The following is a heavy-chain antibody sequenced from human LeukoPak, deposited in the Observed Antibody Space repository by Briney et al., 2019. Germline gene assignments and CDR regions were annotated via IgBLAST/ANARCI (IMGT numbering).Heavy chain of an antibody. CDR2: ISYDGSNV. CDR3: ATDHRGPVDGSGWGDAFDI. V-gene: IGHV3-30-3*01. Sequence: GGSLRVSCAAPGYSFSRSAMHWVRQAPDKGLEWGAVISYDGSNVYYADSVKGQYTISRDNSKNALYLRMYSRRAENTAVYHCATDHRGPVDGSGWGDAFDIWGQGTMVTVS. J-gene: IGHJ3*02. CDR1: GYSFSRSA. D-gene: IGHD6-19*01.